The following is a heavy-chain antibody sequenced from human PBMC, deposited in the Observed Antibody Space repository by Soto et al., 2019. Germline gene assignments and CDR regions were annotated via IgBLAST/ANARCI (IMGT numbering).Heavy chain of an antibody. CDR1: GFTFSSYG. Sequence: PGGSLRLSWAASGFTFSSYGMHWGRHAPCKGLEWVAVISYDGSNKYYADSVKGRFTISRDNSKNTLYLQMNSLRAEDTAVYYCAKERDIVVVVAPLDYWGQGTLVTVSS. CDR2: ISYDGSNK. D-gene: IGHD2-15*01. J-gene: IGHJ4*02. V-gene: IGHV3-30*18. CDR3: AKERDIVVVVAPLDY.